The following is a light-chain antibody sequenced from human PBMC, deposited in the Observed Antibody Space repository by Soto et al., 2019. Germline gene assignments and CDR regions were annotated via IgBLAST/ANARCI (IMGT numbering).Light chain of an antibody. CDR2: AAS. J-gene: IGKJ1*01. V-gene: IGKV1-33*01. Sequence: DIQMTQSPSSLSASVGDRVTITCRASQDINDYLNWYQQKPGKAPRLLIYAASNLETGVPSRFSGSGSGTDFILTINTLQADDFATYYCLHTYSFPRTFGQGTKVEIK. CDR1: QDINDY. CDR3: LHTYSFPRT.